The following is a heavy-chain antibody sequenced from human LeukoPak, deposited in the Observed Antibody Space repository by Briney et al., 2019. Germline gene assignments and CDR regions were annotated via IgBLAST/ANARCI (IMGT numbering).Heavy chain of an antibody. D-gene: IGHD3-10*01. Sequence: ASVKVSCKASEYTFTSYYINWVRQAPGQGLEWMGIINPSGGSTSYAQKFQGRVTMTRDTSTSTVYMELSSLRSEDTAVYYCARAARYYYGSGSYYPYYYYYYMDVWGKGTTVTISS. CDR2: INPSGGST. CDR3: ARAARYYYGSGSYYPYYYYYYMDV. CDR1: EYTFTSYY. J-gene: IGHJ6*03. V-gene: IGHV1-46*01.